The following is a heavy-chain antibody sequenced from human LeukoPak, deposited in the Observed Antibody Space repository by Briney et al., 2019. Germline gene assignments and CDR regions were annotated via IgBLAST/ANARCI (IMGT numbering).Heavy chain of an antibody. CDR2: ISGIGGST. CDR3: AKQGGTIFGVVIVRNFDY. D-gene: IGHD3-3*01. V-gene: IGHV3-23*01. Sequence: GGSLRLSCAASGFTFSSYAMSWVRQAPAKGLEWVSSISGIGGSTYYADSVKGRFTISRDNSKNTLYLQMNSLRAEDTAVYYCAKQGGTIFGVVIVRNFDYWGQGTLVTVSS. CDR1: GFTFSSYA. J-gene: IGHJ4*02.